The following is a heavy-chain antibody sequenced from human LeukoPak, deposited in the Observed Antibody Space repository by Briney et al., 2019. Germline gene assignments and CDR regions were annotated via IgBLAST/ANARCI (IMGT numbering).Heavy chain of an antibody. Sequence: ASVKVSCKASGYTFTSYGISWVRQAPGQGLEWMGWISAYNGNTNYAQKLQGRVTMTTDTSTSTAYMELRSLRSDDTAVYYCARDVLLWFGDCPRAGRYYYYGMDVWGQGTTVTVSS. V-gene: IGHV1-18*01. CDR1: GYTFTSYG. CDR2: ISAYNGNT. J-gene: IGHJ6*02. D-gene: IGHD3-10*01. CDR3: ARDVLLWFGDCPRAGRYYYYGMDV.